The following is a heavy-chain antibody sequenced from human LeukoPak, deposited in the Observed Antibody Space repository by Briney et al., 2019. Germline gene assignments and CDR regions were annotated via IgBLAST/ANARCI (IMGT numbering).Heavy chain of an antibody. J-gene: IGHJ6*03. D-gene: IGHD3-10*01. Sequence: PSETLSLTCTVSGASISGYYWSWIRQPPGKGLEWIGFIHTSGSSNYNPSLRSRLTISVDTSKNQFSLKLSSVTAADTAVYYCARDSAAGGPAPRPWYYYMDVWGKGTTVTVSS. CDR3: ARDSAAGGPAPRPWYYYMDV. CDR2: IHTSGSS. V-gene: IGHV4-4*09. CDR1: GASISGYY.